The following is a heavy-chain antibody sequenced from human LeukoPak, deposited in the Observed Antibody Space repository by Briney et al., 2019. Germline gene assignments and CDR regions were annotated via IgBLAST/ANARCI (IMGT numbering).Heavy chain of an antibody. CDR3: ARLESSGWGYPAVVDY. J-gene: IGHJ4*02. V-gene: IGHV3-21*01. CDR1: GFTFSSYS. CDR2: ISSSSSYI. D-gene: IGHD6-19*01. Sequence: GGSLRLSCAASGFTFSSYSMNWVRQAPGKGLEWVSSISSSSSYIYYADSVKGRFTISRDNAKNSLYLQMNSLRAEDTAVYYCARLESSGWGYPAVVDYWGQGTLVTVSS.